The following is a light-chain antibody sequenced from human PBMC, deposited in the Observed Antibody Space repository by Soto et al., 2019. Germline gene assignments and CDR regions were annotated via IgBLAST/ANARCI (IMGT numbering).Light chain of an antibody. CDR1: RGIGST. CDR2: DTS. Sequence: EIVLTHSPATLSVSPCESVALSGRASRGIGSTLAWYQQKPGQTPRLLIYDTSTRATGVPARFIGSASGTEFTLTITSPQSEDFAVYYCQHYVNWPLTFGGGTKVDI. J-gene: IGKJ4*01. CDR3: QHYVNWPLT. V-gene: IGKV3-15*01.